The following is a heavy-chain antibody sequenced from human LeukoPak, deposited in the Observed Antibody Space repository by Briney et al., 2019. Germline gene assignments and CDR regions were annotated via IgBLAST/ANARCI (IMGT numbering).Heavy chain of an antibody. D-gene: IGHD4-11*01. CDR3: ARSNGLRYFDR. CDR1: GFTFSTYA. J-gene: IGHJ4*02. CDR2: FGSTGTI. Sequence: GGSLRLSCAASGFTFSTYAMNWIRQAPGKGLEWVAYFGSTGTIHYADSMRGRFTISRDNAEMSLFLQMNSLRVDDTAVYYCARSNGLRYFDRWGQGTLVTVSS. V-gene: IGHV3-48*03.